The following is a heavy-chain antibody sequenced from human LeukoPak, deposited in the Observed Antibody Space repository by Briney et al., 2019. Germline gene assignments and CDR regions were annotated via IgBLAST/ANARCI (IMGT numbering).Heavy chain of an antibody. D-gene: IGHD6-19*01. CDR2: ISSSSSTI. V-gene: IGHV3-11*04. Sequence: GGSLRLSCAASGFSFSDDFMSWIRQAPGQRPEWVSYISSSSSTIYYADSVKGRFTISRDNAKNSLYLQMNSLRAEDTAVYYCARDPSSGWLDYWGQGTLVTVSS. CDR1: GFSFSDDF. CDR3: ARDPSSGWLDY. J-gene: IGHJ4*02.